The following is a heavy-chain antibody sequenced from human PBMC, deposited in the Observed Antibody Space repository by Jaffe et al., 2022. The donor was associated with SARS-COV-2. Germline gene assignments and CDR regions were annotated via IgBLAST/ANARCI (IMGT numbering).Heavy chain of an antibody. D-gene: IGHD3-22*01. J-gene: IGHJ4*02. V-gene: IGHV3-7*01. CDR3: ARERDYYDSSGYLDY. Sequence: EVQLVESGGGLVQPGGSLRLSCAASGFTFSSYWMSWVRQAPGKGLEWVANIKQDGSEKYYVDSVKGRFTISRDNAKNSLYLQMNSLRAEDTAVYYCARERDYYDSSGYLDYWGQGTLVTVSS. CDR2: IKQDGSEK. CDR1: GFTFSSYW.